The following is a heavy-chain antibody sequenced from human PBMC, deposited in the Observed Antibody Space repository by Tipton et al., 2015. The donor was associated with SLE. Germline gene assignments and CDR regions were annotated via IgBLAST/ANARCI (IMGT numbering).Heavy chain of an antibody. J-gene: IGHJ3*02. CDR1: GGSISSSSYY. D-gene: IGHD3-22*01. CDR2: IYYSGST. CDR3: ARDMIGGAFDI. Sequence: TLSLTCTVSGGSISSSSYYWGWIRQSPGKGLEWIGSIYYSGSTYYNPSLKSRVTISVDTSKNQFSLKLSSVTAADTAVYYCARDMIGGAFDIWGQGTMVTVSS. V-gene: IGHV4-39*07.